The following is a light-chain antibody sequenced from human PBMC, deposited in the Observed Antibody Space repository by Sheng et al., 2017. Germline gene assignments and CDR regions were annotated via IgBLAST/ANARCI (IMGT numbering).Light chain of an antibody. CDR3: QQYNNYNT. V-gene: IGKV1-5*03. Sequence: DIQLTQSPSTLSASVGDRVTITCRASQSVNNWLAWYQQKPGKAPTLLIHTASELEGGVPSRFSGSRSGREFTLTISSLQPDDFATYYCQQYNNYNTFGQGTKVEIK. CDR2: TAS. CDR1: QSVNNW. J-gene: IGKJ2*01.